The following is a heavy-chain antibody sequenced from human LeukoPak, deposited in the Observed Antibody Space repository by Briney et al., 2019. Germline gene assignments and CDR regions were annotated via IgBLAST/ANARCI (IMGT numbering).Heavy chain of an antibody. Sequence: GGSLRLFCAASGLTFSDHCIDWVRQAPGKGREGVGRSRKKAESYKREYAASVKGSVSISREYSKNSLYQQMNSLKTEDTAVYYCARESSIFWGVSRSYMDVGGKGTTVTVS. CDR1: GLTFSDHC. CDR3: ARESSIFWGVSRSYMDV. D-gene: IGHD3-16*01. V-gene: IGHV3-72*01. CDR2: SRKKAESYKR. J-gene: IGHJ6*03.